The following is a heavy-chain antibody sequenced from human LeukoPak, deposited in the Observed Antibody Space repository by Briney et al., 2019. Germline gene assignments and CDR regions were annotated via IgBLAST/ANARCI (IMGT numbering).Heavy chain of an antibody. CDR2: ISGSGGST. V-gene: IGHV3-23*01. Sequence: PGGSLRLSCAASGFTFSSYAMSWVRQAPGKGLEWVSAISGSGGSTYYADSVKGRFTISRDNSKNTLYLQMNSLRAEDTAVYYCAKEVVYDSSGYSFYFDYWGQGTLVTVSS. CDR1: GFTFSSYA. J-gene: IGHJ4*02. CDR3: AKEVVYDSSGYSFYFDY. D-gene: IGHD3-22*01.